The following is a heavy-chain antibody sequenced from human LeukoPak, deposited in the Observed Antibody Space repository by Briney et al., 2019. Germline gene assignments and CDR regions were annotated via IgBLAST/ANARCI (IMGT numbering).Heavy chain of an antibody. Sequence: GGSLRLSCAASGFTFADYAMHWVRQTPGKGLEWVSGISWNSGNIDYADSVKGRFTISRDNAKNSLYLQMNSLRAEDTALYYCAKGRGNTNGNFFGSLAYWAQGTLAPV. V-gene: IGHV3-9*01. CDR3: AKGRGNTNGNFFGSLAY. CDR1: GFTFADYA. CDR2: ISWNSGNI. J-gene: IGHJ4*02. D-gene: IGHD4-23*01.